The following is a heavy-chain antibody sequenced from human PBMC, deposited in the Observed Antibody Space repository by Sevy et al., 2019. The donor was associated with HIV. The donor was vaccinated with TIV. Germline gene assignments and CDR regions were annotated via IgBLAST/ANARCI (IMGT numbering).Heavy chain of an antibody. CDR3: ARASSSLDY. Sequence: GGSLRLSCAASGFTFSSHGMHWVRQAPGKGLEWMAVIWFDGSKKYYVDSVQGRFTISRDNSKNTLYLQMNSLRTEDTAVYYCARASSSLDYWGQGTLVTVSS. V-gene: IGHV3-33*01. CDR1: GFTFSSHG. J-gene: IGHJ4*02. CDR2: IWFDGSKK. D-gene: IGHD3-10*01.